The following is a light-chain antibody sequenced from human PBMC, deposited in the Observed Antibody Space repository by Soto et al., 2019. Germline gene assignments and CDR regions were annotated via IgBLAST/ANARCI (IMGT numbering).Light chain of an antibody. Sequence: QSALTQPPSASGSPGQSVTISCTGTSSDVGGYNSVSWYQHHPGKAPKLMIYEVSKWPSGVPDRFSGSKSANTASLTVSWLQAEDEADYYCSSYAGSNNYVFGTGTKVTVL. CDR1: SSDVGGYNS. CDR3: SSYAGSNNYV. CDR2: EVS. V-gene: IGLV2-8*01. J-gene: IGLJ1*01.